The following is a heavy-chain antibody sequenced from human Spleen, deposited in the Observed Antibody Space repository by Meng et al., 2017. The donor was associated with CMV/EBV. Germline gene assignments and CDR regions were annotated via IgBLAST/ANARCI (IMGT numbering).Heavy chain of an antibody. CDR3: ATVISSYSSTWEYNLYYAYYGMDD. V-gene: IGHV3-30*02. CDR2: IRYDDSDK. J-gene: IGHJ6*02. D-gene: IGHD6-13*01. CDR1: GFSFSNFG. Sequence: GESLKISCAASGFSFSNFGMHWVRQAPGKGLEWVAFIRYDDSDKKYVDSVKGRFTISRDNSKNTLYLQVNSLRSEDTAVYYCATVISSYSSTWEYNLYYAYYGMDDWGQGTTVTVSS.